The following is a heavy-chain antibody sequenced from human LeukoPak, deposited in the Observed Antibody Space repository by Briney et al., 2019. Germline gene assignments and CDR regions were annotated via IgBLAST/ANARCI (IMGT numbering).Heavy chain of an antibody. Sequence: SETLSFTCTVSGVSLSFYDWSWIRQPPGKGLEWIGHIYSRGSTNYNPSLKSRVTISVDTSKNQFSLKVRSVTAADTAVYYCARGGVQLPPYCFDYRGQGTLVTVSS. CDR3: ARGGVQLPPYCFDY. CDR2: IYSRGST. D-gene: IGHD5-18*01. CDR1: GVSLSFYD. V-gene: IGHV4-59*01. J-gene: IGHJ4*02.